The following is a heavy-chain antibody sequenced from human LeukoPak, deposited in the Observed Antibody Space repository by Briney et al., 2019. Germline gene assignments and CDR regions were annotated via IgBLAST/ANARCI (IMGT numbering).Heavy chain of an antibody. CDR2: IYYSGST. Sequence: PSETLSLTCTVSGYSISTGYYWGWIRQPPGKGLEWIGSIYYSGSTYYNPSLKSRVTISEDTSKNQFSLKLSSVTAADTAVYYCARGASSRFERWGQGTLVTVSS. D-gene: IGHD6-13*01. CDR3: ARGASSRFER. V-gene: IGHV4-38-2*02. J-gene: IGHJ4*02. CDR1: GYSISTGYY.